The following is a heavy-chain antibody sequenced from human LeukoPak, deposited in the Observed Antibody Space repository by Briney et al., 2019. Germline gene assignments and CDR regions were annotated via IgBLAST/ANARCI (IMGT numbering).Heavy chain of an antibody. D-gene: IGHD1-26*01. V-gene: IGHV4-59*08. CDR3: ARLIKVVGARAFDI. J-gene: IGHJ3*02. CDR2: IYYSGST. Sequence: SETLSLTCTVSGGSISSYYWSWIRQSPGKGLEWIGYIYYSGSTNYNPSLKSRVTISVDTSKNQFSLKLSSVTAADTAVYYCARLIKVVGARAFDIWGQGTMVTVSS. CDR1: GGSISSYY.